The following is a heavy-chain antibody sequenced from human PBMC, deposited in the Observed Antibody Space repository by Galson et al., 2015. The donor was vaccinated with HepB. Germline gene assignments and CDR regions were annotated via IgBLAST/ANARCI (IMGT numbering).Heavy chain of an antibody. J-gene: IGHJ5*02. D-gene: IGHD2-15*01. CDR3: ARGLIGYCSGGSCYAGGWFDP. Sequence: SVKVSCKASGYTFTSYDINWMRQATGQGLEWMGWMNPNSGNTGYAQKFQGRVTMTRNTSISTAYMELSSLRSEDTAVYYCARGLIGYCSGGSCYAGGWFDPWGQGTLVTVSS. V-gene: IGHV1-8*01. CDR1: GYTFTSYD. CDR2: MNPNSGNT.